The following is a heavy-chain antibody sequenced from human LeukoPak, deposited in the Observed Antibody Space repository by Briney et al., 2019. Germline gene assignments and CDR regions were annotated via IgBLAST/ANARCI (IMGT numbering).Heavy chain of an antibody. CDR2: INPNSGGT. V-gene: IGHV1-2*04. CDR3: ARVSYGDDGDWFEP. J-gene: IGHJ5*02. Sequence: ASVKVSCKASGYTFTGYYMHWVRQAPGQGLEWMGWINPNSGGTNYAQKFQGWVTMTRDTSISTAYMELSRLRSDDTAVYYCARVSYGDDGDWFEPWGQGTLATVSS. CDR1: GYTFTGYY. D-gene: IGHD4-17*01.